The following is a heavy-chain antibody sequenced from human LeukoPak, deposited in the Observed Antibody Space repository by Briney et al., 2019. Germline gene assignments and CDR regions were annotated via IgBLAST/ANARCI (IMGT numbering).Heavy chain of an antibody. D-gene: IGHD6-19*01. CDR3: APSSSGWRNWFDP. V-gene: IGHV3-23*01. Sequence: GGSLRLSCAASGFTFSCYAMSWVRQAPGKGLEWVSAISGSGGSTYYADSVKGRFTISRDNSKNTLYLQMNSLRAEDTAVYYCAPSSSGWRNWFDPWGQGTLVTVSS. CDR1: GFTFSCYA. CDR2: ISGSGGST. J-gene: IGHJ5*02.